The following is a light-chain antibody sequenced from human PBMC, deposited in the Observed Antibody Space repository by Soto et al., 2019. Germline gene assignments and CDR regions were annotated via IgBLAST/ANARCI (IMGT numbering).Light chain of an antibody. CDR1: QGISSY. V-gene: IGKV1-8*01. Sequence: AIRMTQSPSSLSASTGDRVTITCRASQGISSYLAWYQQKPGKAPKLLIYAASTWQSGVPSRFSGSGSGTDFTLTISCLQSEDFATYYCQQYDSYPRTFGPGTKVDIK. CDR3: QQYDSYPRT. J-gene: IGKJ3*01. CDR2: AAS.